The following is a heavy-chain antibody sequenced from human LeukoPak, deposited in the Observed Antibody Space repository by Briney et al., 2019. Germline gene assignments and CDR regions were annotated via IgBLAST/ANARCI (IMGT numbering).Heavy chain of an antibody. J-gene: IGHJ6*03. D-gene: IGHD6-13*01. V-gene: IGHV1-8*03. CDR1: GYPFTSYD. CDR2: MNPNSGNT. Sequence: ASVKVSCKASGYPFTSYDINWVRQATGQGLGWMGWMNPNSGNTGYAQKFQGRVTITRNTSISTAYMELSSLRSEDTAVYYCARVGAAGPFYYYYYMDVWGKGTTVTVSS. CDR3: ARVGAAGPFYYYYYMDV.